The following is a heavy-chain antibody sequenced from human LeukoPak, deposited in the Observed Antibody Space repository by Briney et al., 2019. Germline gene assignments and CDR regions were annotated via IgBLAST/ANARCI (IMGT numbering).Heavy chain of an antibody. Sequence: SETLSLTCTVSGGSISSHYWSWIRQPPGKGLEWIGYIYYSGSTNYNPSLKSRVTISVDTSKNQFSLKLSSVTAADTAVYYCARRPLSYYGDYHFFDIWGQGTMVTVSS. J-gene: IGHJ3*02. V-gene: IGHV4-59*11. CDR1: GGSISSHY. D-gene: IGHD4-17*01. CDR3: ARRPLSYYGDYHFFDI. CDR2: IYYSGST.